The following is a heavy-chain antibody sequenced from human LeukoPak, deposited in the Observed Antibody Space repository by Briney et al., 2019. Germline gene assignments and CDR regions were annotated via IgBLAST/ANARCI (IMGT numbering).Heavy chain of an antibody. CDR2: IYYSGST. V-gene: IGHV4-59*01. CDR3: ARAAGLGSTFDY. Sequence: PSETLSLTCTVSGGSISSYYWSWIRQPPGKGLEWIGYIYYSGSTNYNPSLKSRVTISVDTSKNQFSLKLSSVTAADTAVYCCARAAGLGSTFDYWGQGTLVTVSS. D-gene: IGHD2-2*01. CDR1: GGSISSYY. J-gene: IGHJ4*02.